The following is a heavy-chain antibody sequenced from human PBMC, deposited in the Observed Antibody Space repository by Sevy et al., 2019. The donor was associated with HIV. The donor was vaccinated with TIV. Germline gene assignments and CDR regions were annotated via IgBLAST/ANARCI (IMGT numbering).Heavy chain of an antibody. Sequence: GGSLRLSCAASGFIFSSYVMTWVRQAPGKGLEWVSTISGSGGSTYYADSVKGRFTISRDNFKKMLDLQMNSLRAEDTAVYYCEAIATAGRDYWGQGTLVTVSS. CDR1: GFIFSSYV. V-gene: IGHV3-23*01. CDR2: ISGSGGST. J-gene: IGHJ4*02. D-gene: IGHD6-13*01. CDR3: EAIATAGRDY.